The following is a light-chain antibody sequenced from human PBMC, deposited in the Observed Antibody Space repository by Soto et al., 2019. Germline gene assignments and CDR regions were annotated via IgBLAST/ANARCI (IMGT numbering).Light chain of an antibody. CDR1: QSLTSY. CDR3: QQRSNWLT. J-gene: IGKJ4*01. V-gene: IGKV3-15*01. Sequence: EIVMTQSPATLSVSPGHTATLSFRASQSLTSYLAWYQQKPDQAPRLLIYGISTRATDIPARFSGSGSGTEFTLTISSLQSEDFAVYYCQQRSNWLTFGGGTKVDIK. CDR2: GIS.